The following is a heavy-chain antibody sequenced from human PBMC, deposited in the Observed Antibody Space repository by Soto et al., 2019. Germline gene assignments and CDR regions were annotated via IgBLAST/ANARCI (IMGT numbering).Heavy chain of an antibody. Sequence: ASVKVSCKASGYTFAGYYMHWVRQAPGQGLEWMGWINPNSGGTSYAQKFQGRVTMTRDTSISTAYMELSRLRSDDTAVYYCASDQDPPVTKHLWFVPRGQGPLVTVSS. CDR3: ASDQDPPVTKHLWFVP. V-gene: IGHV1-2*02. CDR1: GYTFAGYY. D-gene: IGHD4-17*01. CDR2: INPNSGGT. J-gene: IGHJ5*02.